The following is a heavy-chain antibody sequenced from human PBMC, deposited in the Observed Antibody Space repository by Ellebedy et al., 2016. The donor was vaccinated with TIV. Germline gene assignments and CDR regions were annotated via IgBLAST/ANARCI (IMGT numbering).Heavy chain of an antibody. V-gene: IGHV4-59*01. CDR3: ARGEDSSGWYVEGEY. D-gene: IGHD6-19*01. CDR1: GGSITTYY. Sequence: MPSETLSLTCNVSGGSITTYYWSWVRQPPGKGLEWIGYVYYSGSTRYNPTLKSRVTMSVDTSTNQFFLKLRSVTAADTAVYYCARGEDSSGWYVEGEYWGQGILVTVSS. CDR2: VYYSGST. J-gene: IGHJ4*02.